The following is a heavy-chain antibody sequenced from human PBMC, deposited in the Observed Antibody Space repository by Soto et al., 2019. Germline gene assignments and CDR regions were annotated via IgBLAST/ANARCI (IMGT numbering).Heavy chain of an antibody. D-gene: IGHD6-13*01. Sequence: QVQLVQSGAEVKKPGASVKVSCKASGYTFTGYYMHWVRQAPGQGLEGMGWINPNSGGTNYAQQFQGWVTMTRDTSISTAYMELSRLRSNDTAVYYCARDISHSSSWYGPIDVWGKGTTVTVSS. V-gene: IGHV1-2*04. CDR2: INPNSGGT. CDR1: GYTFTGYY. J-gene: IGHJ6*03. CDR3: ARDISHSSSWYGPIDV.